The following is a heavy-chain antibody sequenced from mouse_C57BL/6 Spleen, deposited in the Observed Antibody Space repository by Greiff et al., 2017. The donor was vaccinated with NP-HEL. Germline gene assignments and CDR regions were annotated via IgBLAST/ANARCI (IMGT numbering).Heavy chain of an antibody. Sequence: VQLQQSGAELVKPGASVKLSCTASGYNIKDYYMHWVKQRTEQGLEWIGRIVPEDGDTKYAPKFQGKATITADTSSNTAYLQLSSLPSEDTAVYYCAGLQYYWYFEGWGTGTTVTVSS. CDR2: IVPEDGDT. J-gene: IGHJ1*03. V-gene: IGHV14-2*01. CDR3: AGLQYYWYFEG. CDR1: GYNIKDYY.